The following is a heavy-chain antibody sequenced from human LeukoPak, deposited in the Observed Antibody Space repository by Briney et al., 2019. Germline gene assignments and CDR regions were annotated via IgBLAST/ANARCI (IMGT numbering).Heavy chain of an antibody. CDR3: ARDCQDYGSGSKWFDP. CDR1: GGTFSSYA. CDR2: IIPIFGTA. D-gene: IGHD3-10*01. Sequence: VASVKLSCKASGGTFSSYAISWVRQAPGQGLEWMGGIIPIFGTANYAQKFQGRVTITTDESTSTAYMELSRLRSEDTAVYFCARDCQDYGSGSKWFDPWGQGTLVTVSS. V-gene: IGHV1-69*05. J-gene: IGHJ5*02.